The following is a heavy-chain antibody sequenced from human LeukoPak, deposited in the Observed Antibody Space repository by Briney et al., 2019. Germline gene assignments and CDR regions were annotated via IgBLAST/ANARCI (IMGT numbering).Heavy chain of an antibody. Sequence: ASVKLSRKASGYTFTSYDINWVRQATGQGLEWMGWMNPNSGNTGYAQKFQGRVTMTRNTSISTAYMELSSLRSEDTAVYYCARARCGSGSWDCAFDIWGQGTMVTVSS. CDR2: MNPNSGNT. D-gene: IGHD3-22*01. V-gene: IGHV1-8*01. J-gene: IGHJ3*02. CDR3: ARARCGSGSWDCAFDI. CDR1: GYTFTSYD.